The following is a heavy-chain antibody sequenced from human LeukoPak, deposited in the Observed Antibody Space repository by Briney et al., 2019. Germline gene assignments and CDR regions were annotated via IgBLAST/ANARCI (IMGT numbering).Heavy chain of an antibody. CDR2: ISGSGSRT. Sequence: GGSLRLSCAASRFTFINYAMSWVRQAPGKGLEWVSDISGSGSRTYYADSVKGRFTISRDNSNNTLYLQMNSLRVEDTAVYYCAKAGGATYYYYYHMDVWGKGTTVTVSS. V-gene: IGHV3-23*01. CDR1: RFTFINYA. J-gene: IGHJ6*03. D-gene: IGHD1-26*01. CDR3: AKAGGATYYYYYHMDV.